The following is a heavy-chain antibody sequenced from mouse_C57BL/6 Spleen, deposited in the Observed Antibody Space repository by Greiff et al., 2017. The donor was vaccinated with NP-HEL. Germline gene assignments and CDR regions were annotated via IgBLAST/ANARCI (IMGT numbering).Heavy chain of an antibody. CDR1: GYTFTSYW. CDR3: AIDYGSSLPFDY. CDR2: IDPSDSYT. J-gene: IGHJ2*01. Sequence: QVQLQQPGAELVMPGASVKLSCKASGYTFTSYWMHWVKQRPGQGLEWIGEIDPSDSYTNYNQKFKGKSTLTVDKSSSTAYMQLSSLTSEDSAVYYCAIDYGSSLPFDYWGQGTTLTVSS. V-gene: IGHV1-69*01. D-gene: IGHD1-1*01.